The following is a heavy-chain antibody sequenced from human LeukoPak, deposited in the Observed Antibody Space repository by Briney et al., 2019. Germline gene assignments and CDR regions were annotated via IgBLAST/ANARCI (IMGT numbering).Heavy chain of an antibody. CDR2: IYYSGST. CDR3: ARDPLYSSGWYGYGMDV. J-gene: IGHJ6*02. Sequence: SETLPLTCTVSGGSISSGGYYWSWIRQHPGKGLEWIGYIYYSGSTYYNPSLKSRVTISVDTSKNQFSLKLSSVTAADTAVYYCARDPLYSSGWYGYGMDVWGQGTTVTVSS. V-gene: IGHV4-31*03. CDR1: GGSISSGGYY. D-gene: IGHD6-19*01.